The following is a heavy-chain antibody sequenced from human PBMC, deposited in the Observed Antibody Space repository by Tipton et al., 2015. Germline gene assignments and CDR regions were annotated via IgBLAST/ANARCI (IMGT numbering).Heavy chain of an antibody. CDR2: ISGSGGST. Sequence: SLRLSCAASGFTFSSYAMSWVRQAPGKGLEWVSAISGSGGSTYYADSVKGRFTISRDNSKNTLYLQMNSLRAADTAVYYCARETSTIHGVVLSIDYWGQGTLVTVSS. CDR3: ARETSTIHGVVLSIDY. J-gene: IGHJ4*02. CDR1: GFTFSSYA. V-gene: IGHV3-23*01. D-gene: IGHD3-3*01.